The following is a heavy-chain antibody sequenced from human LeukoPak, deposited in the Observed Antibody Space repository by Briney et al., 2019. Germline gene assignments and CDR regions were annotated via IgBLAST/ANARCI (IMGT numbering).Heavy chain of an antibody. V-gene: IGHV3-53*05. CDR1: GFTVANNY. J-gene: IGHJ1*01. CDR3: ARALSSGYYRAEYFQH. Sequence: GGSLRLSCAASGFTVANNYMSWVRQAPGVGLEWVSVIYSGGNTYYADSVKGRFTISRDNSKNTLYLQMNSLRAKDTAVYYCARALSSGYYRAEYFQHWGQGTLVTVSS. CDR2: IYSGGNT. D-gene: IGHD3-22*01.